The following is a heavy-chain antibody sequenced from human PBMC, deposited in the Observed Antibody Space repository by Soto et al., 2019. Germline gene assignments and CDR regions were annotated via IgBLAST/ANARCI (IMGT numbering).Heavy chain of an antibody. D-gene: IGHD5-18*01. J-gene: IGHJ6*02. CDR3: AKDGFRYGYYYYYGMDV. V-gene: IGHV3-23*01. Sequence: PGGSLRLSCAASGFTFSSYAMSWVRQAPGKGLEWVSAISGSGGSTYYADSVKGRFTISRDNSKNTLYLQMNSLRAEDTAVYYCAKDGFRYGYYYYYGMDVWGQGSTVPVSS. CDR1: GFTFSSYA. CDR2: ISGSGGST.